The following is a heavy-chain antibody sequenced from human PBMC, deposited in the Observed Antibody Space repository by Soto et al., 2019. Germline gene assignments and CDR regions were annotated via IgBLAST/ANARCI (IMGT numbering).Heavy chain of an antibody. J-gene: IGHJ4*02. CDR1: GGSITGYY. D-gene: IGHD2-15*01. CDR3: AAAHRY. V-gene: IGHV4-59*01. CDR2: IYYTGST. Sequence: QVQLQESGPGLVKPSETLSLTCTVSGGSITGYYWSWIRQPPGKGLEWIGYIYYTGSTDHNPSLTSRVTISLDTSKNQVSLQLTSVTAADTAVYYCAAAHRYWGQGTLVTVSS.